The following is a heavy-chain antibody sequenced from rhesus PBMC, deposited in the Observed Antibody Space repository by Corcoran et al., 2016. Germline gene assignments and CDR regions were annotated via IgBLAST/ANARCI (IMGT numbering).Heavy chain of an antibody. CDR2: INPCGAST. J-gene: IGHJ4*01. V-gene: IGHV3-8*01. CDR3: ARDIPPGYSSWSLGGY. Sequence: EVQLVESGGGLVQPGGSLRLSCTGSGFTFGSYYMYWVRQAPGKGLEWVSAINPCGASTWYPDSVKGRFTISKENAKNTLYLQMDSLRAEDTAVYYCARDIPPGYSSWSLGGYWGQGVLVTVSS. CDR1: GFTFGSYY. D-gene: IGHD6-13*01.